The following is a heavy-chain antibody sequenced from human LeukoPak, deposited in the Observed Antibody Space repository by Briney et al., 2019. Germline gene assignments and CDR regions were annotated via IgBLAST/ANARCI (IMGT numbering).Heavy chain of an antibody. D-gene: IGHD2-2*01. Sequence: GASVKVSCKASGYTFTGYYMHWVRQAPGQGLELMGWINPNSGGTNYAQKFQGRVTMTRDTSISTAYMELSRLRSDDTAVYYCARGVALITKYCSSTSCYDYYGMDVWGQGTTVTVS. CDR1: GYTFTGYY. J-gene: IGHJ6*02. CDR3: ARGVALITKYCSSTSCYDYYGMDV. CDR2: INPNSGGT. V-gene: IGHV1-2*02.